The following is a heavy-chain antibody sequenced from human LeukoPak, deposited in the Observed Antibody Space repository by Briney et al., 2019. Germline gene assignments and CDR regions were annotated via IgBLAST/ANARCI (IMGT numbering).Heavy chain of an antibody. J-gene: IGHJ2*01. D-gene: IGHD3-10*01. Sequence: RASVKVSCKASGGTFSSYAISWVRQAPGQGLEWMGGIIPIFGTANYAQKFQGRVTITADESTSTAYMELSSLRSEDTAVYYCAREYGSGSYLSYWYFDLWGRGTLVTVSS. CDR3: AREYGSGSYLSYWYFDL. V-gene: IGHV1-69*13. CDR2: IIPIFGTA. CDR1: GGTFSSYA.